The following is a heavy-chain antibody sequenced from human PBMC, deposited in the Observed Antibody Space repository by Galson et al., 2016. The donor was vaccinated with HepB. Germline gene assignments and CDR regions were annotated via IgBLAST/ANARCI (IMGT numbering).Heavy chain of an antibody. J-gene: IGHJ4*02. Sequence: SLRLSCAVSGFTVNDNHMAWVRQAPGKGLEWVSALYRSGTTYYAKSVKGRFIISRDNSRNTVSLQMNSLRAEDTAVYSCARATKWELLGCYFDDWGQGTLVTVSS. D-gene: IGHD1-26*01. CDR1: GFTVNDNH. CDR3: ARATKWELLGCYFDD. CDR2: LYRSGTT. V-gene: IGHV3-66*01.